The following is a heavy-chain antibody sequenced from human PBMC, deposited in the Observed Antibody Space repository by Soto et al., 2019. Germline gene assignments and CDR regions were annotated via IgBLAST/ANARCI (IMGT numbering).Heavy chain of an antibody. Sequence: QVQLQESGPGLVRPSQTLSLTCTVSGDSTTSGGYYWSWVRQHPGKGLEWVGSIYYTGDTYYNPSLKSRITVSIDTSKNEFSLMVSSVTAADTAVYFCARAAPRPRDVPTYFHIWGQGALISVSS. D-gene: IGHD1-26*01. CDR2: IYYTGDT. CDR1: GDSTTSGGYY. J-gene: IGHJ4*02. V-gene: IGHV4-31*03. CDR3: ARAAPRPRDVPTYFHI.